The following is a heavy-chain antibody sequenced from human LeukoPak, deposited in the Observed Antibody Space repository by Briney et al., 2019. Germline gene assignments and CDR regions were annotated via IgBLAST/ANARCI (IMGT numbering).Heavy chain of an antibody. V-gene: IGHV3-7*01. CDR1: GFTISSYW. J-gene: IGHJ4*02. CDR3: ARDRRVIDY. Sequence: GGSLRLSCAASGFTISSYWMSWGRHDPGKGLEVVANIKHDGSEKYYVDSVKGRFTISRDDAKNSLYLQMNSLRAEDTAVYYCARDRRVIDYWGQRTLVTVSS. D-gene: IGHD4-23*01. CDR2: IKHDGSEK.